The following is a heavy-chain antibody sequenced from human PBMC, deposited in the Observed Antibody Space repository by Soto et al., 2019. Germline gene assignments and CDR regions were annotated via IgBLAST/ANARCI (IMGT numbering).Heavy chain of an antibody. J-gene: IGHJ6*02. CDR3: ARVLYYGSGRYAPSGMVV. V-gene: IGHV1-69*01. Sequence: VQLVQSGAEVKKPGSSVKVSCKTSGVSFNNNGIGWVRQAPGHGLEWMGGVSPTFRTSNNARNFEGRISITADGSTGTVNIELSSLTSDDTAEYYCARVLYYGSGRYAPSGMVVWGQGNRVTVSS. D-gene: IGHD3-10*01. CDR1: GVSFNNNG. CDR2: VSPTFRTS.